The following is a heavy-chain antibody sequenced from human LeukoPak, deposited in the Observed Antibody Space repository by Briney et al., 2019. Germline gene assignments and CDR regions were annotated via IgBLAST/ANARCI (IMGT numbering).Heavy chain of an antibody. CDR2: IRYDGSNK. CDR1: GFNFNTYG. J-gene: IGHJ3*02. CDR3: ARDNNDSSSDAFDI. D-gene: IGHD3-22*01. Sequence: PGGSLRLSCAASGFNFNTYGMHWVRQAPGKGLEWVAFIRYDGSNKYYADSVKGRFTVSRDNTKNTLYLQMNSLRAEDTAVYYCARDNNDSSSDAFDIWGQGTMVTVSS. V-gene: IGHV3-30*02.